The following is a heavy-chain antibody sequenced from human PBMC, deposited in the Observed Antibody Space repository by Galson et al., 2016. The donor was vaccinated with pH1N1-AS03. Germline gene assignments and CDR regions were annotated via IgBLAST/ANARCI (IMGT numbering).Heavy chain of an antibody. CDR3: ATAGNYFDIRRFDY. CDR2: VKGVFRTT. CDR1: GLTFSSYA. D-gene: IGHD3-9*01. Sequence: SVKVSCKASGLTFSSYAISWVRQAPGQGLEWMGGVKGVFRTTNYAQKFQGRITITMDQSTGTAYTEMSSLRAEDTAVYYCATAGNYFDIRRFDYWGQGTPVTDFS. V-gene: IGHV1-69*05. J-gene: IGHJ4*02.